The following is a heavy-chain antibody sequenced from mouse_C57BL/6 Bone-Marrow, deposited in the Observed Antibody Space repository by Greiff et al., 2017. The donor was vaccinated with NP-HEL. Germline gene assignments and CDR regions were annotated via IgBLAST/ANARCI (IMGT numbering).Heavy chain of an antibody. CDR2: IYTRSGNT. D-gene: IGHD1-1*01. Sequence: QVQLQQSGAELARPGASVKLSCKASGYTFTSYGISWVKQRTGQGLEWIGEIYTRSGNTYYNEKFKGKATLTDDKYSSTSSMELRSLTSEYSAVYFCAISAYYYGSIPYYAMDYWGQGTSVTVSS. CDR3: AISAYYYGSIPYYAMDY. CDR1: GYTFTSYG. V-gene: IGHV1-81*01. J-gene: IGHJ4*01.